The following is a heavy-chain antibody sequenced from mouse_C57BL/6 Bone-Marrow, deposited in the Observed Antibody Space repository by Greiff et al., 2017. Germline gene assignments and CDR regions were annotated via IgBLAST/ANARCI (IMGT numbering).Heavy chain of an antibody. CDR2: IRLKSDNYAT. Sequence: EVQGVESGGGLVQPGGSMKLSCVASGFTFSNYWMNWVRQSPEKGLEWVAQIRLKSDNYATHYAESVKGRFTISRDDSKSSVYLQMNNLRAEDTGIYYCTKTAQARFYAMDYWGQGTSVTVSS. CDR1: GFTFSNYW. D-gene: IGHD3-2*02. V-gene: IGHV6-3*01. J-gene: IGHJ4*01. CDR3: TKTAQARFYAMDY.